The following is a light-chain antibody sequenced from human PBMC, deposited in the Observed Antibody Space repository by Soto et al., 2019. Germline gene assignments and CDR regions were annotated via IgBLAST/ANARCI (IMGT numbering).Light chain of an antibody. V-gene: IGKV1-5*01. CDR2: DVS. CDR3: QQYNRYSLWT. CDR1: QSIGDS. Sequence: DIQMIQSPSTLSSSVGDRVTITCRASQSIGDSLAWYQQKPGKAPYLLISDVSSLERGVPSRFSGSGSGTEFTLTISSMQPDDFATYYCQQYNRYSLWTFGQGTKVDIK. J-gene: IGKJ1*01.